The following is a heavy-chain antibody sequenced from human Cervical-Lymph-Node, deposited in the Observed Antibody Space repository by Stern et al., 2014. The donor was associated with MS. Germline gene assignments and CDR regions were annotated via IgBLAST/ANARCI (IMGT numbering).Heavy chain of an antibody. CDR3: ARVRVPTPYFDS. Sequence: QVQLQESGPGLVKPSETLSLTCTVSSDSINDYHWGWLRQPPGKPLEWIGYVFYTGSTSNYNPSLKSRVNISLNRSKTHFSLFLISVTAADTALYYCARVRVPTPYFDSWGPGTLVTVSS. D-gene: IGHD4-23*01. CDR1: SDSINDYH. V-gene: IGHV4-59*08. J-gene: IGHJ4*02. CDR2: VFYTGSTS.